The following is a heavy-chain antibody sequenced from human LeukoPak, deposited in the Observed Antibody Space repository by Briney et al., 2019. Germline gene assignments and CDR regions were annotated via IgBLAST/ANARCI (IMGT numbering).Heavy chain of an antibody. Sequence: GGSLRLSCAASGFTFSSYSMNWVRQAPGKGLEWVSSISSSSSYTYYADSVKGRFTISRDNAKNSLYLQMNSLRAEDTAVYYCARDVPVDDVFDLWGQGTVVTVSS. CDR3: ARDVPVDDVFDL. J-gene: IGHJ3*01. CDR2: ISSSSSYT. V-gene: IGHV3-21*01. CDR1: GFTFSSYS.